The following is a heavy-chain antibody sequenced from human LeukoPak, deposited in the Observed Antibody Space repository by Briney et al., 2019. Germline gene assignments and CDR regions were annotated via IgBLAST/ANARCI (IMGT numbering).Heavy chain of an antibody. D-gene: IGHD3-10*01. CDR1: GYTFTSYD. CDR3: ARGPYYGSGSYYYNWFDP. CDR2: MNPNSGNT. Sequence: ASVKVSCKASGYTFTSYDINWVRQATGQGLEWMGWMNPNSGNTGYAQKFQGRVTMTRNTSISTAYMELSSLRSEDTAVYYCARGPYYGSGSYYYNWFDPWGQGTLVTVSS. J-gene: IGHJ5*02. V-gene: IGHV1-8*01.